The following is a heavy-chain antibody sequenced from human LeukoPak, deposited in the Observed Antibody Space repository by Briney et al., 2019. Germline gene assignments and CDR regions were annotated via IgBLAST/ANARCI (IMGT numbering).Heavy chain of an antibody. CDR1: GYTFTGYY. CDR3: ARVDSSGWYYFDY. V-gene: IGHV1-2*02. Sequence: GASVKVSCKASGYTFTGYYMHWVRPAPGQGLEWMGWINPNSGGTNYAQKFQGRVTMTRDTSISTAYMELSRLRSDDTAVYYCARVDSSGWYYFDYWGQGTLVTVSS. J-gene: IGHJ4*02. CDR2: INPNSGGT. D-gene: IGHD6-19*01.